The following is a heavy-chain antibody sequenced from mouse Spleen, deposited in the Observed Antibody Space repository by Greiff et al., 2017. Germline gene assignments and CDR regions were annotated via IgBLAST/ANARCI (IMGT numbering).Heavy chain of an antibody. CDR3: ARMNGNGNYYGSSYVYYAMDY. D-gene: IGHD1-1*01. Sequence: QVTLKVSGPGILQPSQTLSLTCSFSGFSLSTFGMGVGWIRQPSGKGLEWLAHIWWDDDKYYNPALKSRLTISKDTSKNQVFLKIANVDTADTATYYCARMNGNGNYYGSSYVYYAMDYWGQGTSVTVSS. CDR1: GFSLSTFGMG. V-gene: IGHV8-8*01. CDR2: IWWDDDK. J-gene: IGHJ4*01.